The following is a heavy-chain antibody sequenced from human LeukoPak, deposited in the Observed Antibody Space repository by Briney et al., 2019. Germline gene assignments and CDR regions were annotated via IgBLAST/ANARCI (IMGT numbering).Heavy chain of an antibody. CDR1: GFTFSSYW. V-gene: IGHV3-7*01. J-gene: IGHJ6*03. Sequence: GGSLRLSCAASGFTFSSYWMSWVRQAPGKGLEWVANIKRDGSEKYYVESVKGRFTISRDNAKNSLYLQMNSLRAEDKAVYYCANLRFRGRYCMDVWGKGTTVTVSS. D-gene: IGHD3-3*01. CDR3: ANLRFRGRYCMDV. CDR2: IKRDGSEK.